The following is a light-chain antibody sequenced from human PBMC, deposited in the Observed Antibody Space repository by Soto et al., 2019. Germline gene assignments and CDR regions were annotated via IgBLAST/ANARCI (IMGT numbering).Light chain of an antibody. CDR2: KAS. V-gene: IGKV1-5*03. CDR1: QSISNY. CDR3: QQYNSYSWT. Sequence: DIQMTQSPSTLSASVGDRVSIACRASQSISNYLAWYQQKPGKAPKLLIYKASSLESGVPSRFSSSGSGTEFTLTISSLQPDDFATYYCQQYNSYSWTFGQGTKV. J-gene: IGKJ1*01.